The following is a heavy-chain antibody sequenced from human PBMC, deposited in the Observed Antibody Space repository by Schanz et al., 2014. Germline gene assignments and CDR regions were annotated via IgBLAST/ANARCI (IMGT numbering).Heavy chain of an antibody. CDR3: ARDFSAYVGNYFDY. Sequence: VQLEQSGAEVKKPGSSVKVSCKASGGTFSSFGINWVRQAPGQGLEWMGWINGYNGHTLYAQKFQGRVTMTTDTSTSTAYMELTSLRFDDTAVYYCARDFSAYVGNYFDYWGQGTLVTVSS. D-gene: IGHD5-12*01. V-gene: IGHV1-18*01. CDR1: GGTFSSFG. CDR2: INGYNGHT. J-gene: IGHJ4*02.